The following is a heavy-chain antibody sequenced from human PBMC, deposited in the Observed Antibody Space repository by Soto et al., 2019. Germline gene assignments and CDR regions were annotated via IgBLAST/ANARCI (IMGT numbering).Heavy chain of an antibody. CDR2: IYYSGST. CDR3: ARDYASRIGGSGNGFDY. CDR1: GGSVSSGSYY. D-gene: IGHD6-19*01. J-gene: IGHJ4*02. V-gene: IGHV4-61*01. Sequence: QVQLQESGPGLVKPSETLSLTCTVSGGSVSSGSYYWSWIRQPPGQGLEWIGYIYYSGSTNYNPSLKSRVTISVDTSKNQFSLKRSSVTAADTAVYYCARDYASRIGGSGNGFDYWGQGTLVTVSS.